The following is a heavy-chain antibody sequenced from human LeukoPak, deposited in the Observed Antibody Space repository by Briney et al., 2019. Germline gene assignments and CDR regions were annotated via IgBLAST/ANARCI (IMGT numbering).Heavy chain of an antibody. CDR1: GFTVSSNY. CDR3: ARPSWIQLGGAFDI. V-gene: IGHV3-53*01. CDR2: IYSGGST. D-gene: IGHD5-18*01. J-gene: IGHJ3*02. Sequence: PGGSLRLSCAASGFTVSSNYMSWVRQAPGKGLEWVSVIYSGGSTYYADSVKGRFTISRDNSKNTLYLQMNSLSAEDTAVYYCARPSWIQLGGAFDIWGQGTMVTVSS.